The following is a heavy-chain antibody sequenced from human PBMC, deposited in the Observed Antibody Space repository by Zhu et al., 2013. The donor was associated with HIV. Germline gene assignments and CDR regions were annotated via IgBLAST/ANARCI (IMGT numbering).Heavy chain of an antibody. CDR2: ISAYNGNT. CDR1: GYTFTSYG. CDR3: ARGKTLAVAGGTDAFDI. J-gene: IGHJ3*02. Sequence: QVQLVQSGAEVRKPGASVKVSCKASGYTFTSYGISWVRQAPGQGLEWMGWISAYNGNTNYAQKLQGRVTMTTDTSTSTAYMELRSLRSDDTAVYYCARGKTLAVAGGTDAFDIWGQGTMGHRLF. D-gene: IGHD6-19*01. V-gene: IGHV1-18*01.